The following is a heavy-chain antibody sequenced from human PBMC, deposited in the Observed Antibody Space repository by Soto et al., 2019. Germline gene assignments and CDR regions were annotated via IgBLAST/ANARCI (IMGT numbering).Heavy chain of an antibody. D-gene: IGHD2-15*01. CDR1: GFTFSSYW. Sequence: GGSLRLSCAASGFTFSSYWMSWVRQAPGKGLEWVANIKQDGSEKYYVDSVKGRFTISRDNAKNSLYLQMNSLRAEDTAVYYCAREDIVVVVAANYYYYGMDVWGQGTTVTVSS. V-gene: IGHV3-7*01. CDR2: IKQDGSEK. J-gene: IGHJ6*02. CDR3: AREDIVVVVAANYYYYGMDV.